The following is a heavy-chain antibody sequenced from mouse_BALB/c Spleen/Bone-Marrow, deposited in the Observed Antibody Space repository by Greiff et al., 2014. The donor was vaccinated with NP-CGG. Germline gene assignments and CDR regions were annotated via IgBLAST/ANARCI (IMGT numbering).Heavy chain of an antibody. J-gene: IGHJ1*01. CDR1: GYTFTEYI. CDR3: ARHESYGNYLYFDV. V-gene: IGHV1-62-2*01. D-gene: IGHD2-10*02. Sequence: QVHVNQSGAGLVKPGASVKLSCKASGYTFTEYIIHWVKQRSGQGLEWIGWFYPGSGSIKYNEKFKDKATLTADKSSSTVYMELSRLTSEASAVYFCARHESYGNYLYFDVWGAGTTVTVSS. CDR2: FYPGSGSI.